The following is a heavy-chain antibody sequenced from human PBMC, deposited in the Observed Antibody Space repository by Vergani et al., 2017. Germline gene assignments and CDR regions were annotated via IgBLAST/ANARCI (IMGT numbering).Heavy chain of an antibody. J-gene: IGHJ6*02. Sequence: QVQLVQSGAEVKKPGASVKVSCKASGYTFTGYYMHWVRQAPGQGLEWMGRINPNSGGTNYAQKFQGRVTMTRDTSISTAYMALSRLRSDDTVVYYCARGGGYYYGSGSYYMGYYGMDVWGQGTTVTVSS. CDR3: ARGGGYYYGSGSYYMGYYGMDV. V-gene: IGHV1-2*05. CDR1: GYTFTGYY. CDR2: INPNSGGT. D-gene: IGHD3-10*01.